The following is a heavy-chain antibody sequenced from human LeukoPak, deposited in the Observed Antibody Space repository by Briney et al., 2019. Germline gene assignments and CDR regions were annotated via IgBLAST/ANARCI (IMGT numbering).Heavy chain of an antibody. CDR1: GYSFTSYW. V-gene: IGHV5-51*01. CDR3: ARSCRDGYRDFDY. J-gene: IGHJ4*02. Sequence: GESLKISCKGSGYSFTSYWIGWVRQMSGKGLEWMGIIYPGDSDSRYSPSFQGQVTISADKSISTAYLQWSSLKASDTAMYYCARSCRDGYRDFDYWGQGTLVTVSS. CDR2: IYPGDSDS. D-gene: IGHD5-24*01.